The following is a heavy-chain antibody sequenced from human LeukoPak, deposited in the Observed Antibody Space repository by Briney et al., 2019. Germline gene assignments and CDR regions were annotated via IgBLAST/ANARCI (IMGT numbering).Heavy chain of an antibody. Sequence: ASVKVSCKASGYTFTSYGISWVRQAPGQGLEWMGWISAYNGNTNYAQKLQGRVTMTTDTSTSTAYMELSSLRSEDTAVYYCATRGIAVARNYFDYWGQGTLVTVSS. CDR2: ISAYNGNT. CDR3: ATRGIAVARNYFDY. J-gene: IGHJ4*02. V-gene: IGHV1-18*01. CDR1: GYTFTSYG. D-gene: IGHD6-19*01.